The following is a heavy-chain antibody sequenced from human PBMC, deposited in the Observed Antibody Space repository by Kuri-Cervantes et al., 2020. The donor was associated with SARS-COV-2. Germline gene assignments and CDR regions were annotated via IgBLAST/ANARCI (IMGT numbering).Heavy chain of an antibody. V-gene: IGHV4-59*01. Sequence: SETLSLTCTVSGGSISSYYRSWIRQPPGKGLEWIGYIYYSGSTNYNPSLKSRVTISVDTSKNQFSLKLSSVTAADTAVYYCAREASIVGATGWFDPWGQGTLVTVSS. CDR2: IYYSGST. CDR3: AREASIVGATGWFDP. CDR1: GGSISSYY. D-gene: IGHD1-26*01. J-gene: IGHJ5*02.